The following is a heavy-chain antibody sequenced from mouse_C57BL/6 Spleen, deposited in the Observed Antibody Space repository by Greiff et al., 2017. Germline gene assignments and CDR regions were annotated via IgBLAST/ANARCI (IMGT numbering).Heavy chain of an antibody. CDR3: ARDPFDY. V-gene: IGHV3-6*01. J-gene: IGHJ2*01. CDR1: GYSITSGYY. CDR2: ISYDGSN. Sequence: VQLQQSGPGLVKPSQSLSLTCSVTGYSITSGYYWNWIRQFPGNKLEWMGYISYDGSNNYNPSLKNRISITRDTSKNQFFLKLNSVTTEDTATYYCARDPFDYWGQGTTLTVSS.